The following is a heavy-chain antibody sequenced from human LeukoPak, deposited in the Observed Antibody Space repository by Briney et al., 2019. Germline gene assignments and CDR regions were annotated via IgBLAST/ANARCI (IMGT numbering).Heavy chain of an antibody. D-gene: IGHD5-24*01. CDR3: ARVGEMATIGH. Sequence: SETLSLTCTVSSYSISSGYYWGWIRQPPGKGLEWIASIYHSGSTYYNPSLKSRVTISVDTSKNHFSLKLSSVTAADTAVYYCARVGEMATIGHWGQGTLVTVSS. CDR1: SYSISSGYY. J-gene: IGHJ4*02. CDR2: IYHSGST. V-gene: IGHV4-38-2*02.